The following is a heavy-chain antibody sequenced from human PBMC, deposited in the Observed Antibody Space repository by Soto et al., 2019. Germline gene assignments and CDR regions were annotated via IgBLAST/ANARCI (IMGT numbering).Heavy chain of an antibody. CDR3: AKVGYCGSASCRYDAFDI. D-gene: IGHD2-2*01. CDR1: GFTFSSYA. V-gene: IGHV3-23*01. Sequence: PGVSLRLSCAASGFTFSSYAMSWVRQAPGKGLEWVSAISGSGGSTYYADSVKGRFTISRDNSKNTLYLQMNSLRAEDTAVYYCAKVGYCGSASCRYDAFDIWGQGTMVTVSS. J-gene: IGHJ3*02. CDR2: ISGSGGST.